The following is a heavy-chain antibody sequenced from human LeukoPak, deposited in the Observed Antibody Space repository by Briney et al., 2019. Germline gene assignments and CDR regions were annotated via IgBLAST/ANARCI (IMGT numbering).Heavy chain of an antibody. Sequence: GGSLRLSCAASGFTFSSDWMGWVRQAPGKGLEWVANIKQDGSEKYYVDSVKGRFTISRDNAKNSLYLQMNSLRAEDTAVYYCARVDFYDLFDYWGQGTLVTVSS. J-gene: IGHJ4*02. CDR1: GFTFSSDW. V-gene: IGHV3-7*04. D-gene: IGHD2-21*01. CDR3: ARVDFYDLFDY. CDR2: IKQDGSEK.